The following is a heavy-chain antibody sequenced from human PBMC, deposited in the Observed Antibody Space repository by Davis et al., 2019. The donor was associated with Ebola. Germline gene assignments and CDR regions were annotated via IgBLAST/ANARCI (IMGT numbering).Heavy chain of an antibody. CDR2: IYSGGST. D-gene: IGHD3-22*01. V-gene: IGHV3-66*01. Sequence: GGSLRLSCAASGFTVSSNYMSWVRQAPGKGLEWVSVIYSGGSTYYADSVKGRFTISRDNSKNTLYLQMNSLRAEDTAVYYCAASDYYDSSGYYPNDAFDIWGQGTMVTVSS. J-gene: IGHJ3*02. CDR3: AASDYYDSSGYYPNDAFDI. CDR1: GFTVSSNY.